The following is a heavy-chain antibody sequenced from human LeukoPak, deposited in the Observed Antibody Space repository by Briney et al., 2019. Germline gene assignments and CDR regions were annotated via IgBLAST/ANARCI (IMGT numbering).Heavy chain of an antibody. CDR1: GFTFSSYA. D-gene: IGHD4/OR15-4a*01. CDR3: AKERGHSLPNYHMDV. Sequence: QPGGSLRLSCAASGFTFSSYAMSWVRQAPGKGLEWVSTIVDTGDGTFYADSVRGRFTISRDSSKNTLYLQMNSLRADDTAVYYCAKERGHSLPNYHMDVWGKGTTVTVSS. CDR2: IVDTGDGT. J-gene: IGHJ6*03. V-gene: IGHV3-23*01.